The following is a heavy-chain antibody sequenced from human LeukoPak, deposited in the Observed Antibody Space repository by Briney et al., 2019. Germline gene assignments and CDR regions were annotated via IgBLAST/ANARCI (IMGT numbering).Heavy chain of an antibody. D-gene: IGHD1-14*01. V-gene: IGHV1-8*01. CDR3: ARPYNVDYQVDDAFDI. J-gene: IGHJ3*02. CDR1: GYTFTSYD. CDR2: MNPNSGNT. Sequence: GASVKVSCKASGYTFTSYDINWVRQATGQGLEWMGWMNPNSGNTGYAQKFQGRVTMTRNTSISTAYMELSSLRSEDTAVYYCARPYNVDYQVDDAFDIWGQGTMVTVSS.